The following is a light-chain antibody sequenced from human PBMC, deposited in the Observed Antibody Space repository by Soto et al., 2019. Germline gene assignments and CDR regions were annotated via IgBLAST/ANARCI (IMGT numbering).Light chain of an antibody. Sequence: EIVLTQSPCTLSLSPGERAAFCCRASQSVSSSYLAWYQQKPGQAPRLLIYGASSRATGIPDRFSGSGSGTDFTLTISRLEPEDFAVYYCQQYGSSRTTFGQGTRLEIK. CDR1: QSVSSSY. CDR3: QQYGSSRTT. CDR2: GAS. J-gene: IGKJ5*01. V-gene: IGKV3-20*01.